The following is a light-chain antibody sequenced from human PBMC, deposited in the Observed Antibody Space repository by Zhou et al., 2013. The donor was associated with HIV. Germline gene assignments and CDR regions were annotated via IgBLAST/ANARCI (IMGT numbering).Light chain of an antibody. Sequence: EIVLTQSPGTLSLSPGERGTLSCRASQNIAGNYLAWYQQKPGQAPRLLIYGASIRATGIPDRFSGSESGTDFTLTISRLEPEDFAVYFCQQYGSFFGPGTKVDI. V-gene: IGKV3-20*01. CDR1: QNIAGNY. CDR3: QQYGSF. J-gene: IGKJ3*01. CDR2: GAS.